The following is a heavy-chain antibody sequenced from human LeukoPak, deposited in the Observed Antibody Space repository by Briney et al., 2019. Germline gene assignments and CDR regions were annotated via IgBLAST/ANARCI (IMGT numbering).Heavy chain of an antibody. CDR1: GGSISSYY. D-gene: IGHD2-21*01. J-gene: IGHJ6*03. CDR2: IYYSGST. V-gene: IGHV4-59*01. CDR3: ARDSYSGAHYYYMDV. Sequence: SETLSLTCTVSGGSISSYYWSWIRQPPGKGLEWIGYIYYSGSTNYNPSLKSRVTISVDTSKNQFSLKLSSVTAADTAVYYCARDSYSGAHYYYMDVWGKGTTVTVSS.